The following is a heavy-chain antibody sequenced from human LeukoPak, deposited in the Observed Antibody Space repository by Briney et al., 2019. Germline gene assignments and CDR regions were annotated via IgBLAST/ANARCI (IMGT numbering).Heavy chain of an antibody. D-gene: IGHD3-10*01. CDR2: MYIIGRS. J-gene: IGHJ5*02. V-gene: IGHV4-4*07. Sequence: ASETLSLTCTVSGDSISSYYWSWIRQPAEKGLEWIGRMYIIGRSNYNPSLRSRVTMSVDTSKNQLSLKLRPVTAADTAVYYCARTMIRGVENWFDPWGQGTLVTVSS. CDR3: ARTMIRGVENWFDP. CDR1: GDSISSYY.